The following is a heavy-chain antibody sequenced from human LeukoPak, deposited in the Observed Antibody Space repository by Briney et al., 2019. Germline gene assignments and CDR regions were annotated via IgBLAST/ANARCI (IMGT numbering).Heavy chain of an antibody. CDR3: AREIRGKGFDY. CDR1: GITFSNYD. J-gene: IGHJ4*02. CDR2: INFGGET. Sequence: GGSLRLSCAASGITFSNYDMHWVRQAAGKGLEWVSVINFGGETSHSGSVKGRFTISRDNAKTSVYLQMNSLRVEDTAVYYCAREIRGKGFDYWGQGTLVTVSS. D-gene: IGHD3-16*01. V-gene: IGHV3-13*01.